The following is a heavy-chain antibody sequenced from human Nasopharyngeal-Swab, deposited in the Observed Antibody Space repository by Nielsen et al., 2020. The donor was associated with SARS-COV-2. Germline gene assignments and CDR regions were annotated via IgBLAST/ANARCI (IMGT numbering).Heavy chain of an antibody. J-gene: IGHJ4*01. CDR1: LFSLRTSGVE. D-gene: IGHD2-15*01. CDR3: AHRKVLVGSYAY. V-gene: IGHV2-5*02. Sequence: SGPTLAHPPHPLSLNCTFPLFSLRTSGVEVGWIRRPPGKALEWLALIYWDDDKRYSPSLKSKPTITKDTSKNQVVLTMTNMDPVDTATYYCAHRKVLVGSYAYWGHGTLVTVSS. CDR2: IYWDDDK.